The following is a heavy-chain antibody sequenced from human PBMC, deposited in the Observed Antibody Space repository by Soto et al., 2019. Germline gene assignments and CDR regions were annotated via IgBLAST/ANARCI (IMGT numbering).Heavy chain of an antibody. Sequence: EVQLVESGGGLVQPGGSLRLSCAASGFTFSSYWMSWVRQAPGKGLEWVANIKQDGSENYYVDSVKGRCTISRDNAKNSLYLKMNSRRAGDTAVYYCAREGRITIVGEVIDGRAGWMDYWGQGTLVTVSS. V-gene: IGHV3-7*05. CDR1: GFTFSSYW. CDR2: IKQDGSEN. D-gene: IGHD3-3*01. J-gene: IGHJ4*02. CDR3: AREGRITIVGEVIDGRAGWMDY.